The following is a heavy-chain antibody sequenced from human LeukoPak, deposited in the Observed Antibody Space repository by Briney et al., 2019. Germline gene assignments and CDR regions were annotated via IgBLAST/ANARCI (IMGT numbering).Heavy chain of an antibody. CDR3: PRSSRYSDWYFDL. J-gene: IGHJ2*01. D-gene: IGHD2-15*01. V-gene: IGHV4-38-2*01. Sequence: PSETLSLTCAVSTYSISSGYDWGWIRPPPGGGREWIGSLYYSGSTYYNPSLKRRVTISIDTSKNQFSLKLSSVTAADTAMYYCPRSSRYSDWYFDLWGRGTLVTVSS. CDR2: LYYSGST. CDR1: TYSISSGYD.